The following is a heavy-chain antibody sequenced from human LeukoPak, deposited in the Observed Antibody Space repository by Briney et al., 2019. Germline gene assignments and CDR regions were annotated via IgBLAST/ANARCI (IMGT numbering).Heavy chain of an antibody. CDR1: GGSFSGYY. CDR2: INHSGSA. CDR3: ARDEAN. V-gene: IGHV4-34*01. J-gene: IGHJ4*02. Sequence: SETLSLTCAVYGGSFSGYYWSWIRQPPGKGLEWIGEINHSGSANYNPSLKSRVTISVDTSKNQFSLKLSSVTAADTAVYYCARDEANWGQGTLVTVSS.